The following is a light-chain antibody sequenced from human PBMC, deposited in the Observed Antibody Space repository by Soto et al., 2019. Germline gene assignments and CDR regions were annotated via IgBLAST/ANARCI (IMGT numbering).Light chain of an antibody. CDR1: QDISNY. Sequence: DIQMTQSPSSLSASVGDRVTITCQASQDISNYLNWYQQKPGKAPKLLIYDASNLETGVPSRFSGSGSRTDCTFTISSLQHEDIATYYCQQYDNLPLTFGGGTKVEIK. V-gene: IGKV1-33*01. J-gene: IGKJ4*01. CDR2: DAS. CDR3: QQYDNLPLT.